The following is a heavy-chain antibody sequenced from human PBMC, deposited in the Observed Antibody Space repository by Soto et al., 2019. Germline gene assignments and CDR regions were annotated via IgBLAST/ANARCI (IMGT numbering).Heavy chain of an antibody. V-gene: IGHV3-23*01. CDR3: AKRRFEHYYDSSGYYWGPFDY. CDR1: GFTFSSYA. D-gene: IGHD3-22*01. CDR2: ISGSGGST. J-gene: IGHJ4*02. Sequence: PGGSLRLSCAASGFTFSSYAMSWVRQAPGKGLEWVSAISGSGGSTYYADSVKGRFTISRDNSKNTPYLQMNSLRAEDTAVYYCAKRRFEHYYDSSGYYWGPFDYWGQGTLVTVSS.